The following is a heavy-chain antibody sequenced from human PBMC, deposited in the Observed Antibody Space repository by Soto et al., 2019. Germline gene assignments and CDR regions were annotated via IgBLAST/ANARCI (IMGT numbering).Heavy chain of an antibody. Sequence: PGGSLRLSCATSGFTFISYGMSWVRQAPGKGLEWVSGISARDDSTYYADSVKGRFTISRDNSKNTLYLQMNSLRAEDTAVYYCAKDPRPGYSYGSVDYWGQGTLVTVSS. CDR3: AKDPRPGYSYGSVDY. V-gene: IGHV3-23*01. CDR2: ISARDDST. D-gene: IGHD5-18*01. CDR1: GFTFISYG. J-gene: IGHJ4*02.